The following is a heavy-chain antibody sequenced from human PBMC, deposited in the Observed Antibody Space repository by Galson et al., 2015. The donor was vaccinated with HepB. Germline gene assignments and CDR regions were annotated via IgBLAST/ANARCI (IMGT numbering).Heavy chain of an antibody. D-gene: IGHD2-15*01. V-gene: IGHV5-10-1*01. CDR2: IDPSDSYT. J-gene: IGHJ3*02. CDR1: GYSFTSYW. Sequence: QSGAEVKKPGESLRISCKGSGYSFTSYWISWVRQMPGKGLEWMGRIDPSDSYTNYSPSFQGHVTISADKSISTAYLQWSSLKASDTAMYYCASLAQYCSGGRCYSDAFDIWGQGTMVTVSS. CDR3: ASLAQYCSGGRCYSDAFDI.